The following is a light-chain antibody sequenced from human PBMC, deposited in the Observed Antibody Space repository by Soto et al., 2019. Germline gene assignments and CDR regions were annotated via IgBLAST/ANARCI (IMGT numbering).Light chain of an antibody. J-gene: IGLJ3*02. CDR1: SSNIGSEA. CDR3: AAWDDSLNGPV. V-gene: IGLV1-44*01. Sequence: VVTQPPSASGTPGQRVTISCSGSSSNIGSEAVNWYQQLPGTAPKLLIYGNNQRPSGVPDRFSGSKSGTSASLAISGLQSEDEADYYCAAWDDSLNGPVFGGGTKLTVL. CDR2: GNN.